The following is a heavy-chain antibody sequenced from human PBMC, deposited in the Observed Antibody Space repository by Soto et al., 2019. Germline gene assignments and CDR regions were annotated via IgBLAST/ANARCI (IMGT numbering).Heavy chain of an antibody. D-gene: IGHD7-27*01. CDR3: ARDSLGGMDV. CDR1: GFIISDYS. CDR2: ISETSDYI. J-gene: IGHJ6*02. V-gene: IGHV3-21*01. Sequence: GGSLRLSCAASGFIISDYSMNWVRQAPGKGLEWVASISETSDYIFYADSVKGRFTISRDNAKNSLYLQMSSLRDEDTAVYYCARDSLGGMDVWGQGTTVTVSS.